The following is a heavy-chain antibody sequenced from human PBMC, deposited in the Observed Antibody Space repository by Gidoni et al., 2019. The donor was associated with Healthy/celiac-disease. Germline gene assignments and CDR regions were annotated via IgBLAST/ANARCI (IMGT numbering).Heavy chain of an antibody. V-gene: IGHV4-39*07. J-gene: IGHJ4*02. D-gene: IGHD4-17*01. CDR3: ARYGDYRGYFDY. CDR1: GGSISSSSYY. Sequence: QLQLQESGPGLVKPSETLSLTCTVSGGSISSSSYYWGWIRQPPGKGLEWIGSIYYSGSTYYNPSHKSRVTISVDTSKNQFSLKLSSVTAADTAVYYCARYGDYRGYFDYWGQGTLVTVSS. CDR2: IYYSGST.